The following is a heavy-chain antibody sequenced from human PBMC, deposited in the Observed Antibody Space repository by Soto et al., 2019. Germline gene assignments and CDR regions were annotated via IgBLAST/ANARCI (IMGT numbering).Heavy chain of an antibody. V-gene: IGHV3-33*01. CDR3: ARSKVVVTAPYYYYYGMDV. D-gene: IGHD2-21*02. Sequence: PGGSLRLSCAASGFTFSSYGMHWVRQAPGKGLEWVAVIWYDGSNKYYADSVKGRFTISRDNSKNTLYLQMNSLRAEDTAVYYCARSKVVVTAPYYYYYGMDVWGQGTTVTVSS. J-gene: IGHJ6*02. CDR2: IWYDGSNK. CDR1: GFTFSSYG.